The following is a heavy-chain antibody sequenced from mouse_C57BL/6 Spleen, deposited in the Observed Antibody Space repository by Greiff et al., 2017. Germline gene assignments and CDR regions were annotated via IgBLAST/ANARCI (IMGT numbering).Heavy chain of an antibody. J-gene: IGHJ4*01. D-gene: IGHD1-1*01. V-gene: IGHV1-62-2*01. CDR3: ARHPYGSSPYYYAMDY. Sequence: QVQLQQSGAELVKPGASVKLSCKASGYTFTEYTIHWVKQRSGQGLEWIGWFYPGSGSIKYNEKFKDKATLTADKSSSTVYMELSRWTSEDSAVYFCARHPYGSSPYYYAMDYWGQGTSVTVSS. CDR1: GYTFTEYT. CDR2: FYPGSGSI.